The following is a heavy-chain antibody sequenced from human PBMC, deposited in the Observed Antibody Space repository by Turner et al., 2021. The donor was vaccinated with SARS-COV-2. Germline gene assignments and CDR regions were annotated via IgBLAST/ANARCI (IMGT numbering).Heavy chain of an antibody. V-gene: IGHV3-53*01. CDR2: IYSGGST. Sequence: EVQLVESGGGLIQPGGSLRLSCAASGFTVSSNYMTWVRQAPGKGLEWVSVIYSGGSTYYADSGKGRFTISRNNTKNTLYLQMNSLRAEDTAVYYCARDLYYCGMDVWGQGTTVTVSS. CDR3: ARDLYYCGMDV. J-gene: IGHJ6*02. CDR1: GFTVSSNY.